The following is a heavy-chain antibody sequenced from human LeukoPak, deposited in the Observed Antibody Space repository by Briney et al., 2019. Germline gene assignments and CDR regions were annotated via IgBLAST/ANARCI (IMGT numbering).Heavy chain of an antibody. Sequence: GGSLRLSCAVSGFTFSSYAMSWARQAPGKGLEWVSAVSVTGGSTYYGDSVKGRFTISRDNSKNTLYLQMNSLRAEDTAVYYCAKRVDTAMAEFDYWGQGTLVTVSP. CDR1: GFTFSSYA. CDR2: VSVTGGST. CDR3: AKRVDTAMAEFDY. V-gene: IGHV3-23*01. D-gene: IGHD5-18*01. J-gene: IGHJ4*02.